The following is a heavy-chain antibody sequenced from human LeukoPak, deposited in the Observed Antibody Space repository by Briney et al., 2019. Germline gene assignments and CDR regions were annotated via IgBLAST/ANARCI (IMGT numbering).Heavy chain of an antibody. V-gene: IGHV1-24*01. Sequence: GASVKVSCKVSGYTLTELSTHWVRQAPGKGLEWMGGFDPEDGETIYAQKFQGRVTMTEDTSTDTAYMELSSLRSEDTAVYYCATDEWNRGSFDYWGQGTLVTVSS. CDR1: GYTLTELS. J-gene: IGHJ4*02. CDR3: ATDEWNRGSFDY. D-gene: IGHD3-10*01. CDR2: FDPEDGET.